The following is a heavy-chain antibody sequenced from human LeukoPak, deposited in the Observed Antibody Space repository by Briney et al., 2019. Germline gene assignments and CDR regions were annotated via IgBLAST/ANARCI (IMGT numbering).Heavy chain of an antibody. V-gene: IGHV4-39*01. Sequence: SETLSLTCTVSGGSISSNSNYWAWIRQPPGRGLEWIGSISYGGSTYYSPSLESRVTISVDTSKNQFSLNQSSVTAADTAVYYCARQALWFFDHWGQGTLVTVSS. CDR3: ARQALWFFDH. CDR2: ISYGGST. J-gene: IGHJ4*02. D-gene: IGHD2-21*01. CDR1: GGSISSNSNY.